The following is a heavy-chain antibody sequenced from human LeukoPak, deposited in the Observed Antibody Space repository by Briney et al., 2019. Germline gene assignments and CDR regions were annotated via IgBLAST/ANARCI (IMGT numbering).Heavy chain of an antibody. D-gene: IGHD1-14*01. V-gene: IGHV3-23*01. CDR3: AKEDRPVLTTNYYYGMDV. Sequence: GGSLRLSCAASGFTFSSYAMSWVRQAPGKGLEWVSGISGSGGSTYYADFVKGRFTISRDNSKNTLYLQMNSLRAEDTAVYYCAKEDRPVLTTNYYYGMDVWGQGTTVTVSS. CDR2: ISGSGGST. J-gene: IGHJ6*02. CDR1: GFTFSSYA.